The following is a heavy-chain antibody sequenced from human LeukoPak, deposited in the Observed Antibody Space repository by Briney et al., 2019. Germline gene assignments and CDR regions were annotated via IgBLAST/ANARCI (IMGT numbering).Heavy chain of an antibody. V-gene: IGHV4-39*07. Sequence: TSETLSLTCTVSGGSISSSSYYWGWIRQPPGKGLEWIGSIYYSGSTYCNPSLKSRVTISVDTSKNQFSLKLSSVTAADTAVYYCARDFLDSFSNWYFDLWGRGTLVTVSS. CDR2: IYYSGST. CDR1: GGSISSSSYY. D-gene: IGHD3-3*01. J-gene: IGHJ2*01. CDR3: ARDFLDSFSNWYFDL.